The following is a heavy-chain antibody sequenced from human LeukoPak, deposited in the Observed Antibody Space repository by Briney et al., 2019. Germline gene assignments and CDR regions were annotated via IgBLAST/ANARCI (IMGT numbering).Heavy chain of an antibody. Sequence: GGSLRLSCAASGFTFSSYGMHWVRQAPGKGLEWVAVIWYVGSNKYYADSVKGRFTISRDNSKNTLYLQMNSLRAEDTAVYYCARAHIVVVPAAHYYFDYWGQGTLVTVSS. V-gene: IGHV3-33*01. CDR2: IWYVGSNK. CDR1: GFTFSSYG. CDR3: ARAHIVVVPAAHYYFDY. J-gene: IGHJ4*02. D-gene: IGHD2-2*01.